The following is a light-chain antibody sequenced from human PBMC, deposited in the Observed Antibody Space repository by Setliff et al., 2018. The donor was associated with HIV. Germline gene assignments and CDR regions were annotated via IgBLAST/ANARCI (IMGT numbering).Light chain of an antibody. CDR2: EVT. CDR1: SSDVGNYNL. J-gene: IGLJ1*01. CDR3: CSYASYSTYV. V-gene: IGLV2-23*02. Sequence: QSALPQPASVSGSPGQSITISCTGTSSDVGNYNLVSWYQQHPGKAPKIMIYEVTKRPSGVSDRFSGSKSGNTASLTISWLQADDEADYYCCSYASYSTYVFGSGTKVTVL.